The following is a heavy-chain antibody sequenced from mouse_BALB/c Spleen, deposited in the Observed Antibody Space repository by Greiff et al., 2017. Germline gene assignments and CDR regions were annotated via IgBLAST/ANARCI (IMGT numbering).Heavy chain of an antibody. V-gene: IGHV3-6*02. D-gene: IGHD2-14*01. CDR1: GYSITSGYY. CDR2: ISYDGSN. CDR3: AREGSGYRAY. J-gene: IGHJ3*01. Sequence: VQLQQSGPGLVKPSQSLSLTCSVTGYSITSGYYWNWIRQFPGNKLEWMGYISYDGSNNYNPSLKNRISITRDTSKNQFFLKLNSVTTEDTATYYCAREGSGYRAYWGQGTLVTVSA.